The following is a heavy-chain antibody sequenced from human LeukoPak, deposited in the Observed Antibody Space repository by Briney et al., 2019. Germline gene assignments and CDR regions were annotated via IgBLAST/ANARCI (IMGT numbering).Heavy chain of an antibody. CDR3: ARGRKSREKEIFGVVNRARGAFDI. V-gene: IGHV4-34*01. Sequence: PSETLSLTCTVSGGSISSYYWSWIRQPPGKGLEWIGEINHSGSTNYNPSLKSRVTISVDTSKNQFSLKLSSVTAADTAVYYCARGRKSREKEIFGVVNRARGAFDIWGQGTMVTVSS. CDR1: GGSISSYY. D-gene: IGHD3-3*01. CDR2: INHSGST. J-gene: IGHJ3*02.